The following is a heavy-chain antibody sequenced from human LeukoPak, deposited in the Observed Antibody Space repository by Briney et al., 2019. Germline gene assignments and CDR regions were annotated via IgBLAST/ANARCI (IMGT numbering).Heavy chain of an antibody. J-gene: IGHJ5*02. CDR1: GASFTGYS. CDR3: ARERVVSDYNWFDP. V-gene: IGHV4-34*01. D-gene: IGHD6-25*01. Sequence: SETLSLTCAVHGASFTGYSWSWIRQPPGKGLEWIGEVNRVGYTIYNPSLKSRVTISIDTSTTQFSLRLTSVTVADTVVYFCARERVVSDYNWFDPWGQGTLVTVSS. CDR2: VNRVGYT.